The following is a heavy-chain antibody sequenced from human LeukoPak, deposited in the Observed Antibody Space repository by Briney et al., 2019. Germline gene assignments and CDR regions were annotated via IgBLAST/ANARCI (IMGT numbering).Heavy chain of an antibody. CDR2: TRYDGTNE. CDR1: GFTFSSYG. CDR3: AKDGTYYYGSGTYYYFDC. V-gene: IGHV3-30*02. J-gene: IGHJ4*02. D-gene: IGHD3-10*01. Sequence: PGGSLRLSCAASGFTFSSYGMHWVRQAPGKGLEWVAFTRYDGTNEYYADSVKGRFTISRDNSKNTLYLQMNSLTAEDTAVYYCAKDGTYYYGSGTYYYFDCWGQGTLLTVSS.